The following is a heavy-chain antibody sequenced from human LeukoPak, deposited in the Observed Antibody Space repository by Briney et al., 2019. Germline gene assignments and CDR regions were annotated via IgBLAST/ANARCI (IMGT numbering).Heavy chain of an antibody. D-gene: IGHD3-22*01. CDR3: ARDLKEHYYDSSGIDAFDI. CDR1: GYTFTGYY. V-gene: IGHV1-2*02. Sequence: GASVKVSCKASGYTFTGYYMHWVRQAPGQGLEWMGWINPNSGGTNYAQKFQGRVTMTRDTSISTAYMELSRLRSDDTAVYYCARDLKEHYYDSSGIDAFDIWGQGTMVTASS. CDR2: INPNSGGT. J-gene: IGHJ3*02.